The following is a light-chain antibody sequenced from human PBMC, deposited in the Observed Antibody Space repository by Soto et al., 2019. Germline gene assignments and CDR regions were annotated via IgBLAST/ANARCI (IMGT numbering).Light chain of an antibody. CDR1: QSVSRS. Sequence: EIVMTQSPATLSVSPGDRATLSCRASQSVSRSLAWYQQKPGQAPSLLIYDASTRAATIPARFSGSGSGTEFTLTISSLQSEDFAVYHCQQYNKWPWTFGQGTKVDIK. J-gene: IGKJ1*01. CDR3: QQYNKWPWT. V-gene: IGKV3-15*01. CDR2: DAS.